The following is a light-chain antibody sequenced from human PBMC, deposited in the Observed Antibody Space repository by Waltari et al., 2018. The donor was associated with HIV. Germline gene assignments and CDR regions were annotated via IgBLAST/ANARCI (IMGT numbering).Light chain of an antibody. Sequence: VLTQSPGTLSLSPGERATLSCRASQTVSSSDLAWYQQKSGQSPRLLIYGASIRATGIPERFSGSGSGTDFTLTISRLEPEDFAVYYCHRHGFSFRTFGQGTKVEI. CDR1: QTVSSSD. V-gene: IGKV3-20*01. CDR2: GAS. CDR3: HRHGFSFRT. J-gene: IGKJ1*01.